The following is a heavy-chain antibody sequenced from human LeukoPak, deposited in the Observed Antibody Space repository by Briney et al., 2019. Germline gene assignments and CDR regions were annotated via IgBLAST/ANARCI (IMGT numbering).Heavy chain of an antibody. Sequence: PSETLSLTCTVSGGSISSGDYYWSWIRQPPGKGQEWIGYIYYSGSTYYNPSLKSRVTISVDTSKNQFSLKLSSVTAADTAVYYCARLWGDYYDSSGYSPDYWGQGTLVTVSS. CDR1: GGSISSGDYY. CDR2: IYYSGST. D-gene: IGHD3-22*01. CDR3: ARLWGDYYDSSGYSPDY. V-gene: IGHV4-30-4*08. J-gene: IGHJ4*02.